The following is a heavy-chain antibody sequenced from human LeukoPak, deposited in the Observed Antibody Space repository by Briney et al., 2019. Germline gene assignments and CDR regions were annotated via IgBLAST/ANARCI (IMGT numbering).Heavy chain of an antibody. CDR3: ARRLGGSGSYYY. CDR2: IYYSGST. D-gene: IGHD3-10*01. J-gene: IGHJ4*02. V-gene: IGHV4-39*01. CDR1: GGSLSSSIYY. Sequence: SETLSLTCSVSGGSLSSSIYYWGWIRQPPGKGLEWIGSIYYSGSTYYNPSLKSRVTISVDTSKNQFSLKLRSVTAADTAVYYCARRLGGSGSYYYWGQGTLVTVSS.